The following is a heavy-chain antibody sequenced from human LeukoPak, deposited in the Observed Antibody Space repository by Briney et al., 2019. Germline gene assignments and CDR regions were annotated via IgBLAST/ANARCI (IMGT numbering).Heavy chain of an antibody. V-gene: IGHV4-38-2*01. CDR2: IYHIGST. Sequence: PSETLSLTCGVSGFSISRSYYWAWIRQPPGKGLEWIGTIYHIGSTYYSPSLGSRVTMSVDTSKNEFSLNLKSVTAADTAVHYCARAGWIITSGIDYWGQGALVTVSS. CDR3: ARAGWIITSGIDY. D-gene: IGHD3-10*01. J-gene: IGHJ4*02. CDR1: GFSISRSYY.